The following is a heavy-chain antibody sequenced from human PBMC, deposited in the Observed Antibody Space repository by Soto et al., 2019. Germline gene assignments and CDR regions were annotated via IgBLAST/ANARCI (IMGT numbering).Heavy chain of an antibody. V-gene: IGHV3-21*01. Sequence: GGSLRLSCAASGFTFSSYSMNWVRQAPGKGLEWVSSISSSSYIYYTDSVKGRFTISRDNAKNSLYLQMNSLRAEDTAVYYCARDTDYYDSSGPPYYYYGMDVWGQGTTVTVSS. CDR3: ARDTDYYDSSGPPYYYYGMDV. D-gene: IGHD3-22*01. J-gene: IGHJ6*02. CDR2: ISSSSYI. CDR1: GFTFSSYS.